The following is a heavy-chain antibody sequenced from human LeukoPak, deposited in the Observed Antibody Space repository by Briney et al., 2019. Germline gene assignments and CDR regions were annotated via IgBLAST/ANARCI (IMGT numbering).Heavy chain of an antibody. J-gene: IGHJ4*02. CDR2: IRYDGSNK. CDR3: AKGKYSSSSPPSY. CDR1: GFTFSSYG. V-gene: IGHV3-30*02. Sequence: GGSLRLSCAASGFTFSSYGMHWVRQAPGKGLEWVAFIRYDGSNKYYADSVKGRFTISRDNSKNTLYLQMNSLRAEDTAVYYCAKGKYSSSSPPSYWGQGTLVTVSS. D-gene: IGHD6-6*01.